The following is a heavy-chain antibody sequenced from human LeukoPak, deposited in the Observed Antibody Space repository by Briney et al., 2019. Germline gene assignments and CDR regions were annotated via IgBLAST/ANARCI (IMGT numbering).Heavy chain of an antibody. D-gene: IGHD3-10*01. CDR3: ASFSHALPTMVRGVKGPGFVY. CDR1: GGSISSSSYY. V-gene: IGHV4-39*07. Sequence: SETLSLTCTVSGGSISSSSYYWGWIRQPPGKGLEWIGSIYYSGSTYYNPSLKSRVTISVDTSKNQFSLKLSSVTAADTAVYYCASFSHALPTMVRGVKGPGFVYWGQGTLVTVSS. CDR2: IYYSGST. J-gene: IGHJ4*02.